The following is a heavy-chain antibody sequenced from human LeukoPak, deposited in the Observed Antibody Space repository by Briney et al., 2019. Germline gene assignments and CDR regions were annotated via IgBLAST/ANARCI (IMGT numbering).Heavy chain of an antibody. V-gene: IGHV3-53*01. CDR1: GFTFSASA. CDR2: IYSGGTT. Sequence: QPGGSLKLSCEASGFTFSASAIHWVRQAPGQGLEWVSIIYSGGTTYYADSVKGRFTISRDNSKNTLYLQMNSLRAEDTAVYYCAGVLWNGDYPRFDYWGQGTLVTVSS. J-gene: IGHJ4*02. D-gene: IGHD4-17*01. CDR3: AGVLWNGDYPRFDY.